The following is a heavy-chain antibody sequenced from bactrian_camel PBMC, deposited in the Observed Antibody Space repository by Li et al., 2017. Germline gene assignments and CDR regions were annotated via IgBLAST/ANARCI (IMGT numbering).Heavy chain of an antibody. Sequence: VQLVESGGGSVQAGGSLRLSCAISGFTYTTYRMGWFRQYSGSQYEGVAAIDSDGQTSYADSVRARFSISRDNAKNVLYLQMNNLKPEDTAMYYCAADGLSGSGVVGVPYYTYSGQGTQVTVS. CDR2: IDSDGQT. V-gene: IGHV3S53*01. D-gene: IGHD2*01. CDR1: GFTYTTYR. J-gene: IGHJ4*01.